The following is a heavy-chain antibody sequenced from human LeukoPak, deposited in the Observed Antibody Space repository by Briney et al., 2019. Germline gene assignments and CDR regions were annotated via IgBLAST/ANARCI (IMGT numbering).Heavy chain of an antibody. CDR1: GFIVSNTF. V-gene: IGHV3-30*18. Sequence: PGGSLRLSCSTSGFIVSNTFMSWVRQAPGKGLEWVALISYDGSNKYYADSVKGRFTISRDDSKNTLYLQMNSLRAEDTAVYYCAKVGDSWDFDYWGQGALVTVSS. J-gene: IGHJ4*02. CDR2: ISYDGSNK. CDR3: AKVGDSWDFDY. D-gene: IGHD6-13*01.